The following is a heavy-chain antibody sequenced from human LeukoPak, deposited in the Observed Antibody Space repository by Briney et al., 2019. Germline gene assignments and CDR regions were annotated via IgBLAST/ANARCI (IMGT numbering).Heavy chain of an antibody. Sequence: PGGPLGLPCEASGFTFKNLLVYWVRQPPGKGREGVASISDDGSSQSYVDSVRGRLTVPRDNSNSMLNLQMDGLRPEDTAVHYCARGWVAVRRLFSVDYYYAMDVWGQETTVTVSS. J-gene: IGHJ6*01. CDR2: ISDDGSSQ. CDR3: ARGWVAVRRLFSVDYYYAMDV. CDR1: GFTFKNLL. D-gene: IGHD6-6*01. V-gene: IGHV3-30*04.